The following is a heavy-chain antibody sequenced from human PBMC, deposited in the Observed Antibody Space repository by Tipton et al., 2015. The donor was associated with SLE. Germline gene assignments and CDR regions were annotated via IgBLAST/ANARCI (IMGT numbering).Heavy chain of an antibody. CDR1: GGSISSGGYS. CDR2: IYHSGST. D-gene: IGHD6-13*01. CDR3: ASQQLPYYYGMDV. V-gene: IGHV4-30-2*01. J-gene: IGHJ6*02. Sequence: TLSLTCAVSGGSISSGGYSWSWIRQPPGKGLEWIGYIYHSGSTYYNPSLKSRVTISVDRSKNQFSLKLSSVTAADTAVYYCASQQLPYYYGMDVWGQGTTVTVSS.